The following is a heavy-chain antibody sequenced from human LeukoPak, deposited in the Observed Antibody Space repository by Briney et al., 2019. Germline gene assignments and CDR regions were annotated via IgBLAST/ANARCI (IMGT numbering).Heavy chain of an antibody. J-gene: IGHJ5*02. Sequence: SETLSLTCAVYGGSFSGYYWSWIRQPPGKGLEWIGEINHSGSTNYNPSLKSRVTISVDTSKNQFSLKLSSVTAADTAVYYCARGSKRVHYYGSGSYYFHWFDPWGQGTLVTVSS. V-gene: IGHV4-34*01. CDR1: GGSFSGYY. CDR3: ARGSKRVHYYGSGSYYFHWFDP. D-gene: IGHD3-10*01. CDR2: INHSGST.